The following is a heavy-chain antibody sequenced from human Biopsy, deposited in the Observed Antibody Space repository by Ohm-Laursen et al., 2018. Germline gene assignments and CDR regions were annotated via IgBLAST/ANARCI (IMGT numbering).Heavy chain of an antibody. Sequence: SDTLSLTCTVSGDSVTKYYWSWIRQPPGKGLEWIGHIYYSVMTNYNPSLQSRVSISVDTSRNQVSLTLSSVTAADTAVYYCARDSGILNYGNFKYYHYYGMDVWGQGTKVMVSS. CDR2: IYYSVMT. V-gene: IGHV4-59*02. J-gene: IGHJ6*02. D-gene: IGHD4-11*01. CDR3: ARDSGILNYGNFKYYHYYGMDV. CDR1: GDSVTKYY.